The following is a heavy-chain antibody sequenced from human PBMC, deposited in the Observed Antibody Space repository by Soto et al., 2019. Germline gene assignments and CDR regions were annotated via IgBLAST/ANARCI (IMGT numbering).Heavy chain of an antibody. CDR1: GGSLMMGGFY. CDR3: ARDGSSTANWIDP. V-gene: IGHV4-31*01. CDR2: VYFTGTT. Sequence: PSEILSLNCTVSGGSLMMGGFYWSCLCQRPGKGLEWIGYVYFTGTTYYNPSLKSLVTISADTSNDQFSLQLMSVTAADTGVYYCARDGSSTANWIDPWCQGTLVTVSS. D-gene: IGHD2-15*01. J-gene: IGHJ5*01.